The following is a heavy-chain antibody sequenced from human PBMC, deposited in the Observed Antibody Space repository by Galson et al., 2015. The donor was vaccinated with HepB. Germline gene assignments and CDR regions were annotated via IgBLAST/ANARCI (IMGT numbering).Heavy chain of an antibody. D-gene: IGHD3-9*01. CDR3: ARGGMRYDILTGYAACDY. CDR1: GYTFTGYY. Sequence: SVKVSCKASGYTFTGYYMHWVRQAPGQGLEWMGRIKANSGGIDYAQKFQGRVTMTRDTSISTAYMELSRLTSDDTAVYYCARGGMRYDILTGYAACDYWGQGTLVTVSS. CDR2: IKANSGGI. J-gene: IGHJ4*02. V-gene: IGHV1-2*06.